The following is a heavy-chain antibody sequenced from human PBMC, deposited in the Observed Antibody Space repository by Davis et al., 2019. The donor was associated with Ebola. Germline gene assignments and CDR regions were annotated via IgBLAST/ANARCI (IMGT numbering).Heavy chain of an antibody. Sequence: GGSLRLSCAASGFTFSSYSMNWVRQAPGKGLEWVSSLSSSSDYIYYAGSVKGRFTISRDDARNSLYLQMNSLRAEDTAVYYCARDGDYGGNSGYYLDYWGQGALVTVSS. D-gene: IGHD4-23*01. CDR1: GFTFSSYS. CDR2: LSSSSDYI. V-gene: IGHV3-21*01. CDR3: ARDGDYGGNSGYYLDY. J-gene: IGHJ4*02.